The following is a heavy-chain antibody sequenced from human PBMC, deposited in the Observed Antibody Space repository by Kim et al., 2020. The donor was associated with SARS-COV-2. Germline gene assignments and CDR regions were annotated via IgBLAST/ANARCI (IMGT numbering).Heavy chain of an antibody. Sequence: TNYSPALKSRVTIAVDTSKNRFSLKLSSVTAADTAVYYCARGYSNYYFDYWGQGTLVTVSS. CDR3: ARGYSNYYFDY. V-gene: IGHV4-59*09. D-gene: IGHD4-4*01. J-gene: IGHJ4*02. CDR2: T.